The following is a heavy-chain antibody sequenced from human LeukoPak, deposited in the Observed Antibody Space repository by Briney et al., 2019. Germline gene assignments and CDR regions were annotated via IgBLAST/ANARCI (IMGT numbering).Heavy chain of an antibody. Sequence: GGSLRLSCAASGFTFSDSAMTWVRQAPGKGLEWVSLISFSGDSIYYADSVRGRFTISRDNSKNTLYLQMNSLRAEDTAVYYCAKGRDYYDSSGYYPYYFDYWGQGTLVTVSS. CDR3: AKGRDYYDSSGYYPYYFDY. J-gene: IGHJ4*02. CDR1: GFTFSDSA. CDR2: ISFSGDSI. V-gene: IGHV3-23*01. D-gene: IGHD3-22*01.